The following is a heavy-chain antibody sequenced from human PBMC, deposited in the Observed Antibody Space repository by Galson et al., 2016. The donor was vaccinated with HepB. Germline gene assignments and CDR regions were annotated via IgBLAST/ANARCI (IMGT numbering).Heavy chain of an antibody. Sequence: SVKVSCKASGYTFTNYYIHWVRQAPGQGLEWMGIINPSGGTTTYAPKFQGRVTMTSDASTSTVYMELSSLRSEDAAVYYCAREDGDSHFDYWGQGTLVTVSS. CDR1: GYTFTNYY. V-gene: IGHV1-46*01. J-gene: IGHJ4*02. CDR3: AREDGDSHFDY. CDR2: INPSGGTT. D-gene: IGHD3-10*01.